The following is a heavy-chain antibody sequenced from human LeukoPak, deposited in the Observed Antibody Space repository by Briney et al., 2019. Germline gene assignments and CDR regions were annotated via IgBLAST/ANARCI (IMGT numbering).Heavy chain of an antibody. V-gene: IGHV3-23*01. CDR1: GFTFSSYA. D-gene: IGHD3-10*01. CDR3: ALKLRVDLTQITMGPFDI. Sequence: PGGSLRLSCAASGFTFSSYAMSWVRQAPGKGLEWVSAISGSGGSTYYADSVKGRFTISRDNSKNTLYLQMNSLRAEDTAVYYCALKLRVDLTQITMGPFDIWGQGTMVTVSS. J-gene: IGHJ3*02. CDR2: ISGSGGST.